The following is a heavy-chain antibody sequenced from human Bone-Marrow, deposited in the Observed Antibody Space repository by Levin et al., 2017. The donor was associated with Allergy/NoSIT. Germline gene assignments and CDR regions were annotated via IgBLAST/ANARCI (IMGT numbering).Heavy chain of an antibody. CDR3: ARSRSCVDNKCYEEYNWFGP. D-gene: IGHD2-2*01. J-gene: IGHJ5*02. V-gene: IGHV3-30*04. Sequence: GGSLRLSCAASGFTFNNFAMNWVRQAPGRGLEWVAVISHDGSEKYHTDSVMGRFTISRDNSKNTLYLQMNSLRSEDTAVYYCARSRSCVDNKCYEEYNWFGPWGQGILVTVSS. CDR2: ISHDGSEK. CDR1: GFTFNNFA.